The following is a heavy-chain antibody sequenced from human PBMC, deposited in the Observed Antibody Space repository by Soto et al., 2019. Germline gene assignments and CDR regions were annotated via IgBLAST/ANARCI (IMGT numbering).Heavy chain of an antibody. J-gene: IGHJ6*02. V-gene: IGHV1-18*04. Sequence: GASVKVSCKASGYTFTSYGISWVRQAPGQGLEWMGWISAYNGNTNYAQKLQGRVTMTTDTSTSTAYMELRSLRSDDTAVYYCASGRSVYYTGDYYYGMDVWGQGTTVTVSS. D-gene: IGHD3-3*01. CDR1: GYTFTSYG. CDR3: ASGRSVYYTGDYYYGMDV. CDR2: ISAYNGNT.